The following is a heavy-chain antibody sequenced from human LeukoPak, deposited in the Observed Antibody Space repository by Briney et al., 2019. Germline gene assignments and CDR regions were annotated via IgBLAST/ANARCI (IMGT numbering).Heavy chain of an antibody. D-gene: IGHD3-9*01. CDR1: GDSISSYY. Sequence: PSETLSLTCTVSGDSISSYYWSWIRQPPGKGLEWIGYIYYSGGTDYNPSLKSRVTISVDTSKNQFSLKLRSVTAADTAVYYCARAGALYSFESWGQGTLVTVSS. V-gene: IGHV4-59*08. J-gene: IGHJ4*02. CDR2: IYYSGGT. CDR3: ARAGALYSFES.